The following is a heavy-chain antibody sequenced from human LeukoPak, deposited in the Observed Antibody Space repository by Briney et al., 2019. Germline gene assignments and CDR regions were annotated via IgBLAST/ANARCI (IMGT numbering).Heavy chain of an antibody. D-gene: IGHD3-3*01. Sequence: PGRSLRLSCAASGFTFSSYGMHWVRQAPGKGLEWVAVIWYDGSNKYYADSVKGRFTISRDNSKNTLYLQMNSLRAEDTAVYYCARDYDFWSGYYNPRFDYWGQGTLVTVSS. CDR3: ARDYDFWSGYYNPRFDY. V-gene: IGHV3-33*01. CDR1: GFTFSSYG. J-gene: IGHJ4*02. CDR2: IWYDGSNK.